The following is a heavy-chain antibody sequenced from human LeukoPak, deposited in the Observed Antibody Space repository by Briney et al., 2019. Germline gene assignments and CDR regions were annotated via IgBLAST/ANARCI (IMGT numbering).Heavy chain of an antibody. D-gene: IGHD2-21*01. Sequence: GGSLRLSCAVSGITLSNYGMSWVRQAPGKGLEWVAGISDSGGRTNYADSVKGRFTIFRDNSKNTLYLQMNSLRAEDTAVYFCAKRGVVIRVILVGFHKEAYYFDSWGQGALVTVSS. CDR2: ISDSGGRT. V-gene: IGHV3-23*01. J-gene: IGHJ4*02. CDR3: AKRGVVIRVILVGFHKEAYYFDS. CDR1: GITLSNYG.